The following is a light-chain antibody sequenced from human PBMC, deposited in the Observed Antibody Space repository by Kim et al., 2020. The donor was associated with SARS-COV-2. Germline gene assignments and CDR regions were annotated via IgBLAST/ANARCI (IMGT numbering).Light chain of an antibody. Sequence: QSVLSQPPSVSEAPRQRVTISCSGSSSNLGNNAVNWYQKIPGKAPKLLIYHDDLLPSGVSDRFSGSKSGTSASLAIGGLQSEDEADYFCATWDDSLNGWVFGGGTQLTVL. CDR2: HDD. CDR3: ATWDDSLNGWV. J-gene: IGLJ3*02. CDR1: SSNLGNNA. V-gene: IGLV1-36*01.